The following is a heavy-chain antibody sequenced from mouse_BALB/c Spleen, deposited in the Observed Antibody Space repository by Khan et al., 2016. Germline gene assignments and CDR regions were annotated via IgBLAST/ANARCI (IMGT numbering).Heavy chain of an antibody. V-gene: IGHV3-2*02. J-gene: IGHJ4*01. Sequence: EVKLEEPGPGLVKPSQSLSLTCTVTGYSITSEYAWNWIRQFPGNKLEWMGYISSTGSTSYNPSLKSRISITRDTSKNQFFLQLKSVTTEDTATYYCARSLYYRYGYALDVWGRGTSVTVSS. CDR1: GYSITSEYA. D-gene: IGHD2-14*01. CDR3: ARSLYYRYGYALDV. CDR2: ISSTGST.